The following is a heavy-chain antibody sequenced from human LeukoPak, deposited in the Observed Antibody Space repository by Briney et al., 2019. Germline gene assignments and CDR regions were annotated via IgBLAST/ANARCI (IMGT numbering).Heavy chain of an antibody. D-gene: IGHD2-8*01. CDR3: AAGFTSTLLTDY. J-gene: IGHJ4*02. CDR2: INPNSGGT. V-gene: IGHV1-2*02. CDR1: GYTLTGYF. Sequence: ASVKLSCNSSGYTLTGYFVHWMRQAPGQGLEWMGWINPNSGGTNYAQKFQGRVTMTRDTSISIAYMELSRLRSDDTAVYYCAAGFTSTLLTDYWGQATLVTVSS.